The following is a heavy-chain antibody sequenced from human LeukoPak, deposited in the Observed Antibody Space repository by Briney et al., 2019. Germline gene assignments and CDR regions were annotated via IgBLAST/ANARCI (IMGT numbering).Heavy chain of an antibody. CDR3: AKDVGPIVATISYYYYGMDV. D-gene: IGHD5-12*01. CDR1: GFTFSSYA. V-gene: IGHV3-30-3*01. J-gene: IGHJ6*02. CDR2: ISYDGSNK. Sequence: GGSLRLSCAASGFTFSSYAMHWVRQAPGKGLEWVAVISYDGSNKYYADSVKGRFTISRDNSKNTLYLQMNSLRAEDTAVYYCAKDVGPIVATISYYYYGMDVWGQGTTVTVSS.